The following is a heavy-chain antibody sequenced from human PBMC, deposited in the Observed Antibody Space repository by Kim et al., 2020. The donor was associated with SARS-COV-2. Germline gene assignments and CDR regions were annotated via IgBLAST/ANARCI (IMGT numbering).Heavy chain of an antibody. D-gene: IGHD6-6*01. CDR2: IYYSGST. J-gene: IGHJ6*03. V-gene: IGHV4-59*01. CDR3: AREKDSEYSSSSGGHWVSYYYYYMDV. Sequence: SETLSLTCTVSGGSISSYYWSWIRQPPGKGLEWIGYIYYSGSTNYNPSLKSRVTLSVDTSKNQFSLKLSSVTAADTAVYYCAREKDSEYSSSSGGHWVSYYYYYMDVWGQGTTVTVSS. CDR1: GGSISSYY.